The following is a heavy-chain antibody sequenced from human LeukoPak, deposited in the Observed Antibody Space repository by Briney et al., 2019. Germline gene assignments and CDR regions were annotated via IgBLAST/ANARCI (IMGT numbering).Heavy chain of an antibody. CDR3: ARQWLFFDY. CDR2: IYYSGST. D-gene: IGHD5-12*01. J-gene: IGHJ4*02. CDR1: GGSISSSSYY. V-gene: IGHV4-39*01. Sequence: SETLSLTCTVSGGSISSSSYYWGWIRQPPGKGLEWIGSIYYSGSTYYNPSLKSRVTISVDTSKNQFSLKLSSVTAADTAVYYCARQWLFFDYWGQGTLVTVSS.